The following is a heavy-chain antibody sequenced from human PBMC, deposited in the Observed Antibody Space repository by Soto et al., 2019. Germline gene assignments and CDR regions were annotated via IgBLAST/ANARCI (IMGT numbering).Heavy chain of an antibody. D-gene: IGHD5-12*01. J-gene: IGHJ4*02. Sequence: QVQLQESGPGLVKPSETLSLTCTVSGDSVSTGPSYWSWIRQPPGKGLECIVFIYNSETTYYNPSLRRRVAISVQKSSNQYSLKLSSVTAADTGVYYCARGRGYGYGIDYWGQGTLVSVSS. CDR1: GDSVSTGPSY. CDR3: ARGRGYGYGIDY. V-gene: IGHV4-61*01. CDR2: IYNSETT.